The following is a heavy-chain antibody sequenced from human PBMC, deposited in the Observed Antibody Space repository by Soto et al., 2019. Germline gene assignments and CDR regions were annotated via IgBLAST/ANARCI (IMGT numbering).Heavy chain of an antibody. Sequence: ASVKVSCKASGYTFTSYGISWVRQAPGQGLEWMGWISAYNGNTNYAQKLQGRVTMTTDTSTSTAYMELRSLRSDDTAVYYCARDSRIGYSNSFVYQFDYWGQGTLVTVSS. D-gene: IGHD6-13*01. CDR1: GYTFTSYG. CDR3: ARDSRIGYSNSFVYQFDY. V-gene: IGHV1-18*01. CDR2: ISAYNGNT. J-gene: IGHJ4*02.